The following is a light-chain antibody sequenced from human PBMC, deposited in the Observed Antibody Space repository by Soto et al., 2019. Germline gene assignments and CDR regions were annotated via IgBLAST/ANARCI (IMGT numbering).Light chain of an antibody. Sequence: DIHLTQSPSFLSASVGDRVTITCRPSQAVPNNMAWYQQKPGKPPKLLIYEESTLYSGVPSRFSGRKSGTQFTLTIDSLQPEDFATYYCQRVKTYPRTFGGGTKVEIK. CDR3: QRVKTYPRT. V-gene: IGKV1-9*01. J-gene: IGKJ4*01. CDR1: QAVPNN. CDR2: EES.